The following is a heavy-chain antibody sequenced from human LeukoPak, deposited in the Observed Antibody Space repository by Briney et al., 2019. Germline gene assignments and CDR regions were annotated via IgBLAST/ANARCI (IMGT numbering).Heavy chain of an antibody. V-gene: IGHV1-69*13. J-gene: IGHJ4*02. CDR1: GGTFSSYA. CDR3: ARDISSSSGLDY. Sequence: SVKVSCKASGGTFSSYAISWVRQAPGQGLEWMGGIIPIFGTANYAQKFQGRVTITADESTSTAYMELSSLRSEDTAVYYCARDISSSSGLDYWGQGTLVTVSS. D-gene: IGHD6-6*01. CDR2: IIPIFGTA.